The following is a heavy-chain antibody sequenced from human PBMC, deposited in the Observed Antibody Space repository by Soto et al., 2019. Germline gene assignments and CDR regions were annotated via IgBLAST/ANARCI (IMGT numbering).Heavy chain of an antibody. D-gene: IGHD3-3*01. Sequence: GESLKISCKGSGYSFTSYWIGWVRQMPGKGLEWMGIIYPGDSDTRYSPSFQGQVTISADKSISTAYLQWSSLKASDTAMYYCARPSGLGYDFWSGYYDFDYWGQGTLVTVSS. J-gene: IGHJ4*02. CDR2: IYPGDSDT. CDR3: ARPSGLGYDFWSGYYDFDY. V-gene: IGHV5-51*01. CDR1: GYSFTSYW.